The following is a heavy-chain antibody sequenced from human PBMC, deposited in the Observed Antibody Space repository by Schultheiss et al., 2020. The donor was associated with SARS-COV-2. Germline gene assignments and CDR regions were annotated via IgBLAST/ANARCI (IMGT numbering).Heavy chain of an antibody. V-gene: IGHV3-33*01. CDR2: IWYDGSNK. Sequence: GSLRLSCAASGFTFSSYGMHWVRQAPGKGLEWVAVIWYDGSNKYYADSVKGRFSISRDNSKNTLYLQMNSLRAEDTAVYYCARGEQQLGRFDYWGQGILVTVSS. J-gene: IGHJ4*02. D-gene: IGHD6-13*01. CDR1: GFTFSSYG. CDR3: ARGEQQLGRFDY.